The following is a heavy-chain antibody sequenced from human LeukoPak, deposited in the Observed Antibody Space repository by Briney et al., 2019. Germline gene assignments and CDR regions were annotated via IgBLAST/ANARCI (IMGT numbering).Heavy chain of an antibody. Sequence: SETLSLTCTVSGGSISSYYWSWIRQPPGKGLEWIGYIYYSGSTAYNPSLKSRVTISVDTSKNQFSLKLSSVTAADTAVYYCARGFAYGDTGSFDYWGQGTLVTVSS. CDR3: ARGFAYGDTGSFDY. CDR1: GGSISSYY. J-gene: IGHJ4*02. CDR2: IYYSGST. D-gene: IGHD4-17*01. V-gene: IGHV4-59*01.